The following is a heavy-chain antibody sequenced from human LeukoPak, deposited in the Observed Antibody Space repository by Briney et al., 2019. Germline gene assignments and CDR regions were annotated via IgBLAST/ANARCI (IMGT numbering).Heavy chain of an antibody. CDR2: ISYDGSNK. D-gene: IGHD6-19*01. J-gene: IGHJ5*02. Sequence: GGSLRLSCAASGFTFSSYHMRWVRQAPGRGLEWVAFISYDGSNKYYADSVKGRFTISRDNSKNTLYLQMNSLRLEDTAVYYCTREGALADNLIDSWGQGTLVTVSS. CDR1: GFTFSSYH. V-gene: IGHV3-30-3*01. CDR3: TREGALADNLIDS.